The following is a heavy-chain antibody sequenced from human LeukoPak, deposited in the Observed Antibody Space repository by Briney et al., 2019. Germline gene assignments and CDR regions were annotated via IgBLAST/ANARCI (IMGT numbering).Heavy chain of an antibody. CDR2: ISAYNGNT. CDR1: GGTFSSYA. CDR3: ARDAQWLDLNYYGMDV. D-gene: IGHD6-19*01. J-gene: IGHJ6*02. V-gene: IGHV1-18*01. Sequence: ASVKVSCKASGGTFSSYAISWVRQAPGQGLEWMGWISAYNGNTNYAQKLQGRVTMTTDTSTSTAYMELRSLRSDDTAVYYCARDAQWLDLNYYGMDVWGQGTTVTVSS.